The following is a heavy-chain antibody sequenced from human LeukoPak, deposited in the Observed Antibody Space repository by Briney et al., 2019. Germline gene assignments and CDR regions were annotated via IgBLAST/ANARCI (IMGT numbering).Heavy chain of an antibody. J-gene: IGHJ4*02. V-gene: IGHV3-30-3*01. CDR3: ARGYSYYFDY. CDR1: GFTFSSYA. Sequence: GGSLRLSCAASGFTFSSYAMHWVRQAPGKGLEWVAVISYDGSNKYYADSVKGRFTISRDNSKNTLYLQMNSLRAEDTAVYYCARGYSYYFDYWGQGTLVTVSS. D-gene: IGHD6-13*01. CDR2: ISYDGSNK.